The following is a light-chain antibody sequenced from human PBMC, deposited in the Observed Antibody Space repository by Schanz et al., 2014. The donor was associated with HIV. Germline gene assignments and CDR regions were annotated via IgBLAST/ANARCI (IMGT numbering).Light chain of an antibody. J-gene: IGLJ3*02. Sequence: QSVLTQPPSVSGAPGQRVSISCTGNTSNIGAGYDVHWYLQLPGSAPKLLIYGNSNRPSGVPDRFSVSSSGTSASLVISGLQAEDEADYYCSSYAGTNNLWVFGGGTKLTVL. CDR2: GNS. CDR3: SSYAGTNNLWV. V-gene: IGLV1-40*01. CDR1: TSNIGAGYD.